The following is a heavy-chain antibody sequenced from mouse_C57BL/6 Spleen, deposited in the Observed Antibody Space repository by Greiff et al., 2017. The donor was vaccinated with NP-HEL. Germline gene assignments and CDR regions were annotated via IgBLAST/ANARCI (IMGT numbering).Heavy chain of an antibody. Sequence: QVQLQQPGAELVMPGASVKLSCKASGYTFTSYWMHWVKQRPGQGLEWIGEIDPSDSYTNYNQKFKGKSTLTVDKSSSTAYMQLSSLTSEDSAVYYCAREVITTVVAGGYFDYWGQGTTLTVSS. J-gene: IGHJ2*01. CDR1: GYTFTSYW. CDR3: AREVITTVVAGGYFDY. CDR2: IDPSDSYT. D-gene: IGHD1-1*01. V-gene: IGHV1-69*01.